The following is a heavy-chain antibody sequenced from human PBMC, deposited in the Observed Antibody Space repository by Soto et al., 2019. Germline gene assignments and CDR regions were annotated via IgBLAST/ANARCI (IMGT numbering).Heavy chain of an antibody. CDR2: MNANSGNT. CDR3: ARSTNDYGDRH. Sequence: QVQLVQSGAEVKKPGASVKVSCKASGYTFTSYDINWVRQATGQGLEWMGWMNANSGNTGYAQKFQGRVTMTRNTSISTAYMELSSRSAEDSAVYYCARSTNDYGDRHWGQGSLVTVSS. CDR1: GYTFTSYD. V-gene: IGHV1-8*01. D-gene: IGHD4-17*01. J-gene: IGHJ1*01.